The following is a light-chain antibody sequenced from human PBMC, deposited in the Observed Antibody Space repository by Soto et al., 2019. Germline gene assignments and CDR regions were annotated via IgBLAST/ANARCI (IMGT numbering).Light chain of an antibody. V-gene: IGKV3-11*01. Sequence: EIVLTQSPATLSLSPGERATLSCRASQSVSHYFAWYQQKPGQAPRLLIYDASNRATGITARFSGSGSGTDFTLSISSLEPADFAVYYCQQRLSWPPLTFGGGTKVEIK. CDR1: QSVSHY. CDR3: QQRLSWPPLT. CDR2: DAS. J-gene: IGKJ4*01.